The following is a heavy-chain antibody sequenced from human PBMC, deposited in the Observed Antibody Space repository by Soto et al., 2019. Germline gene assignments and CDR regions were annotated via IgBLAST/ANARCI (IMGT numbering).Heavy chain of an antibody. J-gene: IGHJ4*02. Sequence: PGGSLRLSCAASGFNFSTYAMSWVRQAPGKGLEWVSAISGSGGSTYYADSVKGRFTISRDNSKNTLYLQMNSLRAEDTAVYYCAKEKDFWSGYFVYWGQGTLVTVSS. CDR2: ISGSGGST. CDR1: GFNFSTYA. CDR3: AKEKDFWSGYFVY. D-gene: IGHD3-3*01. V-gene: IGHV3-23*01.